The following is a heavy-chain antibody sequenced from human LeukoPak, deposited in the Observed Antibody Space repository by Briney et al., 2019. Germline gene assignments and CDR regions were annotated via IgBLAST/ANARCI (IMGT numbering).Heavy chain of an antibody. Sequence: GGSLRLSCAASGFTFSSYAMSWVRQAPGKGLEWVSTISGSGGSTYHADSVKGRFTISRDNSKNTLYLQMNSLRAEDTAVYYCAKDARGYSSSCDYWGQGTLVTVSS. J-gene: IGHJ4*02. D-gene: IGHD6-13*01. V-gene: IGHV3-23*01. CDR3: AKDARGYSSSCDY. CDR1: GFTFSSYA. CDR2: ISGSGGST.